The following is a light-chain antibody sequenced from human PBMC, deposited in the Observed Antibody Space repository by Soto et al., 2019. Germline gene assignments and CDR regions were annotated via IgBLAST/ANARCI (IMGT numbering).Light chain of an antibody. V-gene: IGKV1-33*01. CDR1: QDISNY. Sequence: DIQMTQSPSSLSASVGHRVTITCQASQDISNYLNWYQQKPGKAPKLLIYDASNLETGVHSRFSGSGSGTDFTFTISSLQPEDIAKYYCQQYDNLPITFGQGTRLEIK. CDR3: QQYDNLPIT. CDR2: DAS. J-gene: IGKJ5*01.